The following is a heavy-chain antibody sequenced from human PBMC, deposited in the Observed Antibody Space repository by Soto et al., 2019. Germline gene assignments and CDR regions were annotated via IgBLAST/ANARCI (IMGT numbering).Heavy chain of an antibody. V-gene: IGHV3-23*01. CDR1: GFTFSSYA. J-gene: IGHJ6*02. CDR2: ISGSGSST. CDR3: AKGWSGYASVYYYGMDV. D-gene: IGHD3-3*01. Sequence: GGSLRLSCEASGFTFSSYAMSWVRQPPGKGLGWVSAISGSGSSTYCAGSVKGRFTISRDNSKNTLYLQMNSLRAEDTAVYYCAKGWSGYASVYYYGMDVWGQGTTVTVSS.